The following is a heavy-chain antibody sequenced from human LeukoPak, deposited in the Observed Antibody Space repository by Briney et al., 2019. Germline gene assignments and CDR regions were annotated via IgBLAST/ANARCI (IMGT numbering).Heavy chain of an antibody. Sequence: ASETLSLTCTVSGGSISSYYWSWVRQPAGKGLEWMGRIYTSGSTNYNPSLKSRGTMSVDTSKTQFSLKLSSVTAADTAVYYCARVGSGRYCSSTSCYTDLAAFDIWGQGTMVTVSS. CDR1: GGSISSYY. J-gene: IGHJ3*02. D-gene: IGHD2-2*02. CDR3: ARVGSGRYCSSTSCYTDLAAFDI. V-gene: IGHV4-4*07. CDR2: IYTSGST.